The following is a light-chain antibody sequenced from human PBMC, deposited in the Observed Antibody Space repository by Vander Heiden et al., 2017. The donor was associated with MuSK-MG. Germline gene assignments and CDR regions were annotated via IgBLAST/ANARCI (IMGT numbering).Light chain of an antibody. CDR2: AAS. V-gene: IGKV1-39*01. CDR3: QQSYSTPQT. Sequence: DMKMNQSASTLSASVGERGTITCRASKSISSYLNWYQQKPGKAPKLLIYAASSLQSGVPSRFSGSASGTDFTLTISSLQPEDFATYYCQQSYSTPQTFGQGTRLEIK. CDR1: KSISSY. J-gene: IGKJ5*01.